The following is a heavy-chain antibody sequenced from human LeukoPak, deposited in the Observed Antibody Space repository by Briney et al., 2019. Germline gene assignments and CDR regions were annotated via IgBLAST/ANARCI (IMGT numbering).Heavy chain of an antibody. CDR2: IDPSDSYT. V-gene: IGHV5-10-1*01. Sequence: GESLRISCKGSGYSFTSYWISWVRQMPGKGLEWMGRIDPSDSYTNYSPSFQGHVTISADKTISTAYLQWSSLKASDTAMYYCARDVRYFDWYWDYWGQGTLVTVSS. CDR1: GYSFTSYW. D-gene: IGHD3-9*01. J-gene: IGHJ4*02. CDR3: ARDVRYFDWYWDY.